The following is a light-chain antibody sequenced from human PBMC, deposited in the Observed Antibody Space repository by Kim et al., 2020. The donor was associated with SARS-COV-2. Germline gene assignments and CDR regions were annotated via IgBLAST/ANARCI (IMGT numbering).Light chain of an antibody. CDR2: GAS. Sequence: LSPGDRAPLSCRSSQTNINNYLAWYPHKPGQPPRLLIDGASSRATGIPDRFSGSGSGTDFTLTISRLEPEDFAVYYCQQYGISPTFGGGTKVEIK. V-gene: IGKV3-20*01. J-gene: IGKJ4*01. CDR3: QQYGISPT. CDR1: QTNINNY.